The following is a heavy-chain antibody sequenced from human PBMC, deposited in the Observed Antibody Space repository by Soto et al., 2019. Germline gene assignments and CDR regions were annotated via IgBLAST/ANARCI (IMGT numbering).Heavy chain of an antibody. V-gene: IGHV3-23*01. J-gene: IGHJ6*02. CDR2: ISGSGGST. CDR1: GFTFSSYA. CDR3: AKDRKYCTNGVCYYGMDV. Sequence: VQLLESGGGLVQPGGSLRLSCAASGFTFSSYAMSWVRQAPGKGLEWVSAISGSGGSTYYADSVKGRFTISRDNSKNTLYLQMNSLRAEDTAVYYCAKDRKYCTNGVCYYGMDVWGQGTTVTVSS. D-gene: IGHD2-8*01.